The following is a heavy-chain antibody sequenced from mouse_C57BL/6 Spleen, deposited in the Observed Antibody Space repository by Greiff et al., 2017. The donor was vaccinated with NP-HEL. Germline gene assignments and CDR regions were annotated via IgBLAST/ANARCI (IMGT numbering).Heavy chain of an antibody. J-gene: IGHJ1*03. D-gene: IGHD1-1*01. Sequence: QVQLQQSGAELVKPGASVKISCKASGYAFSSYWMNWVKQRPGKGLEWIGQIYPGDGDTNYNGKFKGKATLTADKSSSTAYMQLSSLTSEDSAVYFCARSAVTTVVANPGFDVWGTGTTVTVSS. CDR1: GYAFSSYW. CDR2: IYPGDGDT. V-gene: IGHV1-80*01. CDR3: ARSAVTTVVANPGFDV.